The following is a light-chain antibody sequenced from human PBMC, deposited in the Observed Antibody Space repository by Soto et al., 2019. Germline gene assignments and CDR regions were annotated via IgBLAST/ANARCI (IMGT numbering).Light chain of an antibody. CDR3: QQLYTLPFT. Sequence: DIQMTQSPSTLSASVGDRVTVTCRASQSISSWLAWYQQKPGKAPKLLIYEASTLQSGVPSRFSGSGSGTEFTLTISGLLPEDFAAYHCQQLYTLPFTFGQGTRLEIK. CDR2: EAS. J-gene: IGKJ5*01. CDR1: QSISSW. V-gene: IGKV1-5*01.